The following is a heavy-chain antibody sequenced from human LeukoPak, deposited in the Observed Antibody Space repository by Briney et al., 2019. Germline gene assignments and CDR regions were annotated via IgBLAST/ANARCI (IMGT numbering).Heavy chain of an antibody. CDR2: IKQDGSEK. CDR3: VRDFRFLDDY. Sequence: GGSLRLSCAASGFTLSTYWMTWVRQAPGKGLEWVANIKQDGSEKYYVDAVKGRFTISRDNAKNSLYLQMNSLRAEDTAMYYCVRDFRFLDDYWGQGTLVTVSS. V-gene: IGHV3-7*01. J-gene: IGHJ4*02. D-gene: IGHD3-3*01. CDR1: GFTLSTYW.